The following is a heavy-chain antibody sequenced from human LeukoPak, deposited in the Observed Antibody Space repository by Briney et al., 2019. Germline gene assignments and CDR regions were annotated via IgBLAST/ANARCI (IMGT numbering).Heavy chain of an antibody. CDR1: GCTFSSYA. Sequence: GGSLRLSCAASGCTFSSYAMSWVRQAPGKGLEWVSDISGGGATTFYADSVKGRFTISRDNSKNTLYLQLSSLRAEDTAVHYCAKSTGYSTTGRDFDSWGRGTLVTVSS. CDR2: ISGGGATT. D-gene: IGHD6-13*01. CDR3: AKSTGYSTTGRDFDS. V-gene: IGHV3-23*01. J-gene: IGHJ4*02.